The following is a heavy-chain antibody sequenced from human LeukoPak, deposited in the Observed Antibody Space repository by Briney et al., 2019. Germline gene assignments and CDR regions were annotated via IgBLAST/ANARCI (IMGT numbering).Heavy chain of an antibody. CDR1: GGSFSGYY. V-gene: IGHV4-59*10. CDR3: ARVIHYYGSGSLMGDAFDI. CDR2: IYTSGST. Sequence: PSETLSLTCAVYGGSFSGYYWSWIRQPAGKGLEWIGRIYTSGSTNYNPSLKSRVTISVDTSKNQFSLKLSSVTAADTAVYYCARVIHYYGSGSLMGDAFDIWGQGTMVTVSS. J-gene: IGHJ3*02. D-gene: IGHD3-10*01.